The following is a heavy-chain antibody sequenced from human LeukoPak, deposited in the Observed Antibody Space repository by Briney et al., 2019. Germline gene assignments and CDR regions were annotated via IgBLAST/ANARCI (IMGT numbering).Heavy chain of an antibody. CDR3: ARVTYSSGWS. CDR1: GFTVSSNY. Sequence: GGSLRLSCAASGFTVSSNYMSWVRQAPGKGLEWVSVIYSGGSTYYPDSVKGRFTLSRDNSKNTLYLQMNSLRAEDTAVYYCARVTYSSGWSWGQGTLVTVSS. V-gene: IGHV3-66*02. D-gene: IGHD6-19*01. J-gene: IGHJ5*02. CDR2: IYSGGST.